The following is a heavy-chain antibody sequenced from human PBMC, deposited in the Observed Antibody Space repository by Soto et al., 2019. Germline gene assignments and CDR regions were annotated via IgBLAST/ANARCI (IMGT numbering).Heavy chain of an antibody. CDR3: ARDRCSSTSCYHG. CDR2: ISSSSSYI. J-gene: IGHJ4*02. V-gene: IGHV3-21*01. CDR1: GFIFSSYS. D-gene: IGHD2-2*01. Sequence: EVQLVESGGGLVKPGGSLRLSCADSGFIFSSYSMNWVRQAPGKGLEWVSSISSSSSYIYYADSVKGRFTISRDNXKHALYLQMNSLRAEDTAVYYCARDRCSSTSCYHGWGQGTLVTVSS.